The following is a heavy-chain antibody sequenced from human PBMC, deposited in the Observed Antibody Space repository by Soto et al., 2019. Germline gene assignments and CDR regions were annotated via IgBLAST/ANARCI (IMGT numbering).Heavy chain of an antibody. CDR2: ISGGSGRT. V-gene: IGHV3-23*01. CDR1: GLTFGNDA. Sequence: EVQLLESGGGLVQPGGSVRLSCAASGLTFGNDAMSWVRQAPGKGLEWVSAISGGSGRTYYADSVKGRFTISRDNSKNTLYLQMNTLRAEDTAVYYCAVTPNCGRDCSAASYWYFDIWGRGTLVTVSS. J-gene: IGHJ2*01. CDR3: AVTPNCGRDCSAASYWYFDI. D-gene: IGHD2-21*02.